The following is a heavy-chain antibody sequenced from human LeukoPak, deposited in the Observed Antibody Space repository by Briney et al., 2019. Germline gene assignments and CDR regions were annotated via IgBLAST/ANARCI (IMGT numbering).Heavy chain of an antibody. CDR1: GYTFTSYG. CDR3: ARDLRYDILTGVYYFDY. D-gene: IGHD3-9*01. J-gene: IGHJ4*02. Sequence: GASVKVSCKASGYTFTSYGISWVRQAPGQGLEWMGWISAYNGNTNYAQKLQGRVTMTTDTSTSTAYMELRSLRSDDTAVYYCARDLRYDILTGVYYFDYWGQGTLVTVSS. V-gene: IGHV1-18*01. CDR2: ISAYNGNT.